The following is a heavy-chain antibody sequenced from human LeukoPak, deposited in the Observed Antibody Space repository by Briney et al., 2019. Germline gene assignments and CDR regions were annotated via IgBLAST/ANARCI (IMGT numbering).Heavy chain of an antibody. V-gene: IGHV3-11*01. CDR3: ARVDCSGGSCYAPYFDY. D-gene: IGHD2-15*01. CDR1: GFTFSDYY. CDR2: ISSSGSTI. Sequence: GSLRLSCAASGFTFSDYYMSWIRQAPGKGLEWVSYISSSGSTIYYADSVKGRFTISRDNAKNSLYLQMNSLRAEDTAVYYCARVDCSGGSCYAPYFDYWGQGTLVTVSS. J-gene: IGHJ4*02.